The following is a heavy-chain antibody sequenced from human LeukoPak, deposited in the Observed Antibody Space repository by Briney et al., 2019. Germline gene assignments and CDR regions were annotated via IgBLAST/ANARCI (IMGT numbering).Heavy chain of an antibody. CDR3: ARIRDTAMVQYYYYYGMDV. CDR2: IYHSGST. CDR1: GGSISSSNW. J-gene: IGHJ6*02. Sequence: PSGTLSLTCAVSGGSISSSNWWSWVRQPPGKGLEWIGEIYHSGSTNYNPSLKSRVTISVDTSKNQFSLKLSSVTAADTAVYYCARIRDTAMVQYYYYYGMDVWGQGTTVTVSS. V-gene: IGHV4-4*02. D-gene: IGHD5-18*01.